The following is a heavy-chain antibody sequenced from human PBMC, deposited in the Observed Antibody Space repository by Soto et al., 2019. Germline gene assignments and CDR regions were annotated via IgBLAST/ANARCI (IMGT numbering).Heavy chain of an antibody. J-gene: IGHJ6*02. CDR3: ASAEFGELLPKDYYGMDV. D-gene: IGHD3-10*01. Sequence: SETLSLTCTVSGGSIRSYYWSWIRQPPGKGLEWIGYIYYSGSTNYNPSLKSRVTISVDTSKNQFSLKLSSVTAADTAVYYCASAEFGELLPKDYYGMDVWGQGTTVTVSS. CDR2: IYYSGST. CDR1: GGSIRSYY. V-gene: IGHV4-59*01.